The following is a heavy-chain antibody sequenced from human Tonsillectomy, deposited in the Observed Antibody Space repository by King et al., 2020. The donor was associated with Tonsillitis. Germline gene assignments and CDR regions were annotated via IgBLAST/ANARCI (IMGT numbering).Heavy chain of an antibody. Sequence: VQLVESGAEVKKPGASVKVSCTASGYSFTGYYMHWVRQAPGQGLQWMGWINPNSGGTKYAQKFQGRVTMTRDTSISTAYMELSRLRSGDTAVYYCARDFITANAFDIWGQGTMVTVSS. J-gene: IGHJ3*02. CDR2: INPNSGGT. V-gene: IGHV1-2*02. CDR3: ARDFITANAFDI. D-gene: IGHD3-22*01. CDR1: GYSFTGYY.